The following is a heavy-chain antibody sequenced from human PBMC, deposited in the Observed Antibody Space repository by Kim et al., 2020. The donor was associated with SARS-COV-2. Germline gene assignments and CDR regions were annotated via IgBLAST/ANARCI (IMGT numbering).Heavy chain of an antibody. CDR1: GGSISSGGYS. Sequence: SETLSLTCAVSGGSISSGGYSWSWIRQPPGKGLEWIGYIYHSGSTYYNPSLKSRVTISVDRSKNQFSLKLSSVTAADTAVYYCARACSGGSCYSPNFDYWGQGTLVTVSS. J-gene: IGHJ4*02. D-gene: IGHD2-15*01. V-gene: IGHV4-30-2*01. CDR2: IYHSGST. CDR3: ARACSGGSCYSPNFDY.